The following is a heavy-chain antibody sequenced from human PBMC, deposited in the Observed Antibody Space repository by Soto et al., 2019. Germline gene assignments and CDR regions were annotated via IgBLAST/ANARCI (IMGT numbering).Heavy chain of an antibody. J-gene: IGHJ6*02. V-gene: IGHV3-23*01. CDR3: AKDKERYFDWLVPTPYGMDV. CDR2: IRGSGGST. CDR1: GFTFSSYA. Sequence: EVQLLESGGGLVQPGGSLRLSSAASGFTFSSYAMSCVRQAPGKGLEWVSAIRGSGGSTYYADSVKARFTISRDNSKNTLYLQMNSLRAEDTAVYYCAKDKERYFDWLVPTPYGMDVWGQGTTVTVSS. D-gene: IGHD3-9*01.